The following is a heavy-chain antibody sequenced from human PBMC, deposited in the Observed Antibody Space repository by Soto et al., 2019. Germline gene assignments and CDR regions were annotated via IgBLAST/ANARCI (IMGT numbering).Heavy chain of an antibody. CDR3: ARSRYYGSGSYAF. V-gene: IGHV1-69*02. D-gene: IGHD3-10*01. J-gene: IGHJ4*02. CDR2: IIPILGIA. Sequence: QVQLVQSGAEVKKPGSSVKVSCKASGGTFSSYTISWVRQAPGQGLEWMGRIIPILGIANYAQEFQGRVTITADKSTSTAYMELSSLRSEDTAVYYCARSRYYGSGSYAFWGQGTLVTVSS. CDR1: GGTFSSYT.